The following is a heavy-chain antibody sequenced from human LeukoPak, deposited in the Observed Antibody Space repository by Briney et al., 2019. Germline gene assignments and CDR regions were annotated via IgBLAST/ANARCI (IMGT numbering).Heavy chain of an antibody. Sequence: PGGSLRLSCAASGFTFSSSAMSWVRQAPGKGLEWVSAIRNNGGYTYYADSVQGRFTISRDNSKNTLYPQMNSLRAEDTALYYCAKEKGATVTTFFDYWGQGTLVTVSS. CDR3: AKEKGATVTTFFDY. V-gene: IGHV3-23*01. J-gene: IGHJ4*02. CDR2: IRNNGGYT. CDR1: GFTFSSSA. D-gene: IGHD4-17*01.